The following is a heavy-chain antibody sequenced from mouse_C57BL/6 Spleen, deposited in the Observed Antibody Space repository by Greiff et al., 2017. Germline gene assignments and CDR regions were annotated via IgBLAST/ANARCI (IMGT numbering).Heavy chain of an antibody. V-gene: IGHV5-17*01. CDR3: ARPGLDYAMDY. CDR2: ISSGSSTI. J-gene: IGHJ4*01. D-gene: IGHD2-2*01. CDR1: GFTFSDYG. Sequence: EVMLVESGGGLVKPGGSLKLSCAASGFTFSDYGMHWVRQAPEKGLEWVAYISSGSSTIYYADTVKGRFTISRDNAKNTLFLQMTSLRSEDTAMYYCARPGLDYAMDYWGQGTSVTVSS.